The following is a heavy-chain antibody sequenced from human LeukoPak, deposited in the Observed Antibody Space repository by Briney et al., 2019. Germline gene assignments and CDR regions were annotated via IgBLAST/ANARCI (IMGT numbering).Heavy chain of an antibody. V-gene: IGHV3-74*01. CDR1: GFTFSSYW. CDR3: AKDGRIAVALYFDY. Sequence: GGSLRLSCAASGFTFSSYWMHWVRQAPGKGLVWVSRINSDGSSTTYADSVKGRFTISRDNAKNTLYLQMNSLRAEDTAVYYCAKDGRIAVALYFDYWGQGTLVTVSS. J-gene: IGHJ4*02. CDR2: INSDGSST. D-gene: IGHD6-19*01.